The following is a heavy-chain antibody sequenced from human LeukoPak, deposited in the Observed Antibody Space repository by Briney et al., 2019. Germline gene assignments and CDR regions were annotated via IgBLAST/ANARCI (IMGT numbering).Heavy chain of an antibody. J-gene: IGHJ4*02. CDR1: GFTFSDYY. CDR3: ATWPYSSGWYAFDY. CDR2: ISSSGSTI. Sequence: GLSLRLSCTASGFTFSDYYMSWIRQAPGKGLEWVSYISSSGSTIHYADSVEGRCTIPRDNAKNSLYLQMNSLSAEDTAVYYCATWPYSSGWYAFDYWGQGTLVTVSS. V-gene: IGHV3-11*01. D-gene: IGHD6-19*01.